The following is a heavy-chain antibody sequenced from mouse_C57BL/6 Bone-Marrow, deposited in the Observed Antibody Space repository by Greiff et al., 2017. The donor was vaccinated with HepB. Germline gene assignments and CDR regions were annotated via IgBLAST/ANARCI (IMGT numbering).Heavy chain of an antibody. CDR1: GYAFSSYW. CDR2: IYPGDGDT. J-gene: IGHJ2*01. CDR3: ARSSYYGSPLDY. D-gene: IGHD1-1*01. Sequence: VQLQQSGAELVKPGASVKISCKASGYAFSSYWMNWVKQRPGKGLEWIGQIYPGDGDTNYNGKFKGKATLTADKSSSTAYMQLSSLTSEDSAVYLCARSSYYGSPLDYWGQGTTLTVSS. V-gene: IGHV1-80*01.